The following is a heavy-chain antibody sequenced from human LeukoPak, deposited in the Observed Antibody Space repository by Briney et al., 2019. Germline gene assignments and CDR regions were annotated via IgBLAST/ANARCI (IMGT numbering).Heavy chain of an antibody. D-gene: IGHD6-19*01. Sequence: ASVKVSCKASGYTFTGYYMHWVRQAPGQGLEWMGWINPNSGGTNYAQKFQGRVIMTRDTSISTAYMELSRLRSDDTAVYYCARNTRSGNNWFDPWGQGTLVTVSS. CDR2: INPNSGGT. V-gene: IGHV1-2*02. CDR1: GYTFTGYY. J-gene: IGHJ5*02. CDR3: ARNTRSGNNWFDP.